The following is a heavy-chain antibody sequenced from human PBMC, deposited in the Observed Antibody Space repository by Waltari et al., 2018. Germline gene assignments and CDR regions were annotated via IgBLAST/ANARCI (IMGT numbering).Heavy chain of an antibody. CDR2: IYYSGST. V-gene: IGHV4-31*03. Sequence: QVHLQASGPGLVKPSQTLSLTCTVSGGSISSGGYYWSWIRQHPGKGLEWIGYIYYSGSTYYNPSLKSRVTISVDTSKNQFSLKLSSVTAADTAVYYCARDNSYGNWFDPWGQGTLVTVSS. CDR1: GGSISSGGYY. CDR3: ARDNSYGNWFDP. J-gene: IGHJ5*02. D-gene: IGHD5-18*01.